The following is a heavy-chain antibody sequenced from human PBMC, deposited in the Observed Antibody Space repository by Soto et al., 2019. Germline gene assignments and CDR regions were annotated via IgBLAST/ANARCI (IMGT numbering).Heavy chain of an antibody. CDR3: ARQIYDSDTGPNFQYYFDS. D-gene: IGHD3-22*01. CDR2: IDPSDSQT. CDR1: GYSFAGYW. J-gene: IGHJ4*02. V-gene: IGHV5-10-1*01. Sequence: GESLKISCKGPGYSFAGYWVTWVRQKPGKGLEWMGRIDPSDSQTYYSPSFRGHVTISVTKSITTVFLQWSSLRASDTAMYYCARQIYDSDTGPNFQYYFDSWGQGTPVTVSS.